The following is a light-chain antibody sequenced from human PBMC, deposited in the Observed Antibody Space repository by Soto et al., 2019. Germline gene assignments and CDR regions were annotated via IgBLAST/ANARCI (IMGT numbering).Light chain of an antibody. J-gene: IGKJ5*01. CDR3: QQSHTSPLT. CDR2: AAS. CDR1: QSIRSY. V-gene: IGKV1-39*01. Sequence: DIHMTQSPSTLSASLIDIVTLTFLASQSIRSYLEWYQQKPGKAPKLLIYAASSLPSGVPSRFSGSGSGTDFTLTISSLQPEDFATYYCQQSHTSPLTFGQGTRVEIK.